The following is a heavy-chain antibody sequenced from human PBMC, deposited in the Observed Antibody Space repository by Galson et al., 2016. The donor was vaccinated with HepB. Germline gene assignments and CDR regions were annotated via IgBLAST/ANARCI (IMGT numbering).Heavy chain of an antibody. Sequence: SLRLSCAVSGFTVSNNYMSWVRQAPGKGLEGVSVIYSGGNAYYADSVRGRFTISRDSSKNTLYLQMSSLRVEDTAVYHCASYPVAGQHWGQGTQVTVSS. V-gene: IGHV3-66*01. D-gene: IGHD6-19*01. CDR1: GFTVSNNY. J-gene: IGHJ1*01. CDR2: IYSGGNA. CDR3: ASYPVAGQH.